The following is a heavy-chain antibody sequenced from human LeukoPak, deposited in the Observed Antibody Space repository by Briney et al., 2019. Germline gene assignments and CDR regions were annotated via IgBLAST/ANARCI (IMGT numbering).Heavy chain of an antibody. CDR1: GFTFSSYR. J-gene: IGHJ4*02. CDR3: ANQHMDYFDY. Sequence: PGGSLRLSCAASGFTFSSYRMNWVRQAPGKGLEWVSYISSSSRTIYYTDSVKGRFTISRDNAKNSLFLQMNSLRAEDTAVYYCANQHMDYFDYWGQGTLVTVSS. V-gene: IGHV3-48*04. CDR2: ISSSSRTI. D-gene: IGHD2-21*01.